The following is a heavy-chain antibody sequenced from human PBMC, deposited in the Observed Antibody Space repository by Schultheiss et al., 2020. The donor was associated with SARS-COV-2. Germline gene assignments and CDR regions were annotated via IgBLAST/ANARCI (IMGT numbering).Heavy chain of an antibody. CDR3: ARELGYSYGYTYYYSGMDV. J-gene: IGHJ6*02. V-gene: IGHV3-33*08. Sequence: PGGSLSLSCAASGFTFSNAWMSWVRQAPGKGLEWVAVIWYDGNNKYYVNSVRGRFTISRDNSINTLYLQMNSLRDEDTAVYYCARELGYSYGYTYYYSGMDVWGQGTTVTVSS. CDR2: IWYDGNNK. D-gene: IGHD5-18*01. CDR1: GFTFSNAW.